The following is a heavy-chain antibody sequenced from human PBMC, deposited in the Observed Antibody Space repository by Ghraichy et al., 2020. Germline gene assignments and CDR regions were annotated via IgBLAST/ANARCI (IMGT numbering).Heavy chain of an antibody. V-gene: IGHV3-30*04. CDR2: ISYDGSNK. CDR3: ARDRSYSSLSEFDY. CDR1: GFTFSSYA. Sequence: GGSLRLSCAASGFTFSSYAMHWVRQAPGKGLEWVAVISYDGSNKYYADSVKGRFTISRDNSKNTLYLQMNSLRAEDTAVYYCARDRSYSSLSEFDYWGQGTLVTVSS. D-gene: IGHD6-6*01. J-gene: IGHJ4*02.